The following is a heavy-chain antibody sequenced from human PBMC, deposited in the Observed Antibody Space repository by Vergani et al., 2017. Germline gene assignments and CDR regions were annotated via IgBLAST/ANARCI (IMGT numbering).Heavy chain of an antibody. J-gene: IGHJ4*02. D-gene: IGHD2-21*02. V-gene: IGHV1-46*01. CDR2: INPSGGST. CDR3: ARGGDIVVVTVHLGY. CDR1: GYPFTSYY. Sequence: QVQLVQSGAEVKKPGASVKVSCKASGYPFTSYYMHWVRQAPGQGLEWMGIINPSGGSTSYAQKFQGRVTMTRDTSTSTVYMELSSLRSEDTAVYYCARGGDIVVVTVHLGYWGQGTLVTVSS.